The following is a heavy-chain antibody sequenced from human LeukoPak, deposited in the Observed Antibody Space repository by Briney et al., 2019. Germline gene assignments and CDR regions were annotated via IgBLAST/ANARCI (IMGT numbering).Heavy chain of an antibody. V-gene: IGHV4-59*11. D-gene: IGHD4-23*01. CDR2: IYYSGST. CDR1: GGSISSHY. Sequence: SETLSLTCTVSGGSISSHYWSWLRQPPGKGLEWIGYIYYSGSTNYNPSLKSRVTISVDTSKNQFSLKLSSVTAADTAVYYCARDRRAYGGEHYFDYWGQGTLVTVSS. CDR3: ARDRRAYGGEHYFDY. J-gene: IGHJ4*02.